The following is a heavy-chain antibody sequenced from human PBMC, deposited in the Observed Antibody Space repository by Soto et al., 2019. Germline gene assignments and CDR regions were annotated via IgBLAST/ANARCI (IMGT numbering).Heavy chain of an antibody. Sequence: QVQLVQSGAEVKKPGSSVKVSCKASGGTFSSYAISWVRQAPGQGLEWMGGIIPIFGTANYAQKFQGRVTITADESMSTAYMELSSLRSEDTAVYYCARERGAHYYGSGSYYPNWFDPWGQGTLVTVSS. J-gene: IGHJ5*02. CDR2: IIPIFGTA. CDR3: ARERGAHYYGSGSYYPNWFDP. D-gene: IGHD3-10*01. CDR1: GGTFSSYA. V-gene: IGHV1-69*12.